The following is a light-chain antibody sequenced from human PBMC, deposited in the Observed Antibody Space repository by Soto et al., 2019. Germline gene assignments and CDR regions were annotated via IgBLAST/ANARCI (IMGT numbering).Light chain of an antibody. Sequence: DVVMTQSPLSLPVTLGQPASISCRSNQSLVHSDGIAYFSWFQQRPGRSPRRLIYKVSNRDSGVPARFSGRGSGTDFALKISRVEAEDGGVYYCMQGTHWPFTFGQGTRLEIK. CDR2: KVS. CDR3: MQGTHWPFT. J-gene: IGKJ5*01. V-gene: IGKV2-30*02. CDR1: QSLVHSDGIAY.